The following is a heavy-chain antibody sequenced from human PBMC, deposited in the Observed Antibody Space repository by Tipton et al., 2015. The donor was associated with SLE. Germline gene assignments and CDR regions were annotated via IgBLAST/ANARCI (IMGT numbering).Heavy chain of an antibody. Sequence: SLRLSCAASGFTFSSYSMNWVRQAPGKGLEWVAVISHDGSNKYYADSVKGRFTISRDNSKNTLYLQMNSLRAEDTAVYYCAKGYLVLGMVDYWGQGTLVTVSS. CDR3: AKGYLVLGMVDY. J-gene: IGHJ4*02. V-gene: IGHV3-30*18. D-gene: IGHD3-10*01. CDR1: GFTFSSYS. CDR2: ISHDGSNK.